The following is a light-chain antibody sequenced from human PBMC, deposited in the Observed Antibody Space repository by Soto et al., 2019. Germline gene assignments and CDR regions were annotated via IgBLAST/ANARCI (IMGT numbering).Light chain of an antibody. J-gene: IGKJ2*01. Sequence: DVVMTQSPLSLPVTLGQPASISCRSSQSVVYSDGNTYLHWFQQRLGQSPRRLIYKVSNRDSGVPDRFSGSGSGTDFTLKISRVEAEDVGVYYCMQGSHGYTFGQGTKLEIK. CDR2: KVS. CDR3: MQGSHGYT. CDR1: QSVVYSDGNTY. V-gene: IGKV2-30*01.